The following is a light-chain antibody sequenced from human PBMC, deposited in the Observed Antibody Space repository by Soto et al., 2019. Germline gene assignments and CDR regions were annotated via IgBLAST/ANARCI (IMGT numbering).Light chain of an antibody. CDR3: QQYNNWPLT. CDR1: QSVSSN. V-gene: IGKV3-15*01. J-gene: IGKJ4*01. CDR2: GAS. Sequence: EIVMTQSPATLYVSPGERATLSCRASQSVSSNLAWYQQKPGQAPRLLIYGASTRATGITARFSGSGSGTEFTLTISSLQSEEFAVYYCQQYNNWPLTFGGGTKVELK.